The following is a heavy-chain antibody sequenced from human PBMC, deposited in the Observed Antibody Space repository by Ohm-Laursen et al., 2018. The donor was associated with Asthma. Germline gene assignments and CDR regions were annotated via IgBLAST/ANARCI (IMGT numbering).Heavy chain of an antibody. D-gene: IGHD6-19*01. CDR1: GFTFSSYG. CDR2: ISYDGSNK. Sequence: SLRLSCAASGFTFSSYGMHWARQAPGKGLEWVAVISYDGSNKYYADSVKGRFTISRDNSKNTLYLQMNSLRAEDTAVYYCARPMAVAGPFDYWGQGTLVTVSS. V-gene: IGHV3-30*03. J-gene: IGHJ4*02. CDR3: ARPMAVAGPFDY.